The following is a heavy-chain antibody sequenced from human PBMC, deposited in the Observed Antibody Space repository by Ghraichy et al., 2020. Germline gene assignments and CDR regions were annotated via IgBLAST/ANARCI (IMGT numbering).Heavy chain of an antibody. CDR1: GFTFSSYW. Sequence: GESLNISCAASGFTFSSYWMSWVRQAPGKGLEWVANIKQDGSEKYYVDSVKGRFTISRDNAKNSLYLQMNSLRAEDTAVYYCARDWLYYDFWSGYQDWFDPWGQGTLVTVSS. CDR2: IKQDGSEK. CDR3: ARDWLYYDFWSGYQDWFDP. J-gene: IGHJ5*02. D-gene: IGHD3-3*01. V-gene: IGHV3-7*04.